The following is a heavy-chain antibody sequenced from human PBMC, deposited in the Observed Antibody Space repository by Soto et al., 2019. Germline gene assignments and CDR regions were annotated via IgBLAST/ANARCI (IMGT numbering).Heavy chain of an antibody. Sequence: GGSLRLSCAASGFTFSSYSMNWVRQAPGKGLEWVSSISSSSSYIYYADSVKGRFTISRDNAKNSLYLQMNSLRAEDTAVYYCARGSSSWYNWFDPWGQGTMGTVSS. CDR1: GFTFSSYS. CDR3: ARGSSSWYNWFDP. CDR2: ISSSSSYI. D-gene: IGHD6-13*01. V-gene: IGHV3-21*01. J-gene: IGHJ5*02.